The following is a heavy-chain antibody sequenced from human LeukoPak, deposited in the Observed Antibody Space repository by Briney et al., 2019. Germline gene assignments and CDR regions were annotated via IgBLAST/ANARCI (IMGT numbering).Heavy chain of an antibody. CDR3: AKSHSSGYYYGYFDY. D-gene: IGHD3-22*01. Sequence: PGGSLRLSCAASGFTFSSYAMGWVRQAPGKGLEWVSAISGSGGSTYYADSVKGRFTISRDNSKNTLYLQMNSLRAEDTAVYYCAKSHSSGYYYGYFDYWGQGTLVTVSS. J-gene: IGHJ4*02. CDR2: ISGSGGST. CDR1: GFTFSSYA. V-gene: IGHV3-23*01.